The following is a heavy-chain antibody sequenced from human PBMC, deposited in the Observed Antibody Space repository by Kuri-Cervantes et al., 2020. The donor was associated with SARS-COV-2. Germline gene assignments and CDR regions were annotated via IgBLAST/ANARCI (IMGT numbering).Heavy chain of an antibody. J-gene: IGHJ3*02. Sequence: SQTLSLTCAVYGVSFSGYHWSWIRQPPGKGLEWIGEINHSGSTNYNPSLKSRVTISVDTSKNQFSLKLSSVTAADTAVYYCARHFGGSGSYSVPFDAFDIWGQGKMVNVSS. CDR1: GVSFSGYH. CDR2: INHSGST. CDR3: ARHFGGSGSYSVPFDAFDI. V-gene: IGHV4-34*01. D-gene: IGHD3-10*01.